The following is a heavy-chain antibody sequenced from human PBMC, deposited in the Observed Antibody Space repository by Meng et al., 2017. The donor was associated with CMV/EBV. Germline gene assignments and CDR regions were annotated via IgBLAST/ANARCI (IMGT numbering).Heavy chain of an antibody. V-gene: IGHV4-4*07. CDR1: GGSISSYY. CDR2: IYTSGST. Sequence: VQLQESGPGLVKPSETLSLTWTVSGGSISSYYWSWIRQPAGKGLEWIGRIYTSGSTNYNPSLKSRVAMSVDTSKNQFSLKLSSVTAADTAVYYCARHGDTAMVVGIDYWGQGTLVTVSS. CDR3: ARHGDTAMVVGIDY. D-gene: IGHD5-18*01. J-gene: IGHJ4*02.